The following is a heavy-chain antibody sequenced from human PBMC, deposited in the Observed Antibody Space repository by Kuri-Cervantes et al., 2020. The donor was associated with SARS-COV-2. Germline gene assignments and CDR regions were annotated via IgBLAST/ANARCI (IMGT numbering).Heavy chain of an antibody. CDR1: GGSFSAYY. CDR3: ARDSGITGTFDY. D-gene: IGHD1-20*01. CDR2: INHSGST. J-gene: IGHJ4*02. Sequence: ESLKISCAVYGGSFSAYYWRRSWIRQPPGKGLEWIGEINHSGSTNYKPSLKSRVTISVDTSKNQFSLKLSSVTAADTAVYYCARDSGITGTFDYWGQGALVTVSS. V-gene: IGHV4-34*01.